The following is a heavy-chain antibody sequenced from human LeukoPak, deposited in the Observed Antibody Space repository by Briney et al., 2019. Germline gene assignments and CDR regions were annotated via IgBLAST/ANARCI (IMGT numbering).Heavy chain of an antibody. Sequence: PSETLSLTCTVSGGSISNYYWTWIRQPAGKGLEWVGSIYYSGSTYYNPSLKSRVTISVDASKNQFSLKLSSVTAADTAVYYCARGRKYTSGYRVTELGSGYSDYWGQGTLVTVSS. V-gene: IGHV4-59*01. J-gene: IGHJ4*02. CDR3: ARGRKYTSGYRVTELGSGYSDY. CDR1: GGSISNYY. D-gene: IGHD5-18*01. CDR2: IYYSGST.